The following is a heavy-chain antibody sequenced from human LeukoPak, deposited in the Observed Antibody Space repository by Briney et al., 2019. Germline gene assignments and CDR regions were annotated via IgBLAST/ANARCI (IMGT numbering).Heavy chain of an antibody. CDR3: ARDEAGLTGYRRYYYYYMDV. CDR1: GFTFCSYG. CDR2: IRYDGSNE. V-gene: IGHV3-30*02. J-gene: IGHJ6*03. Sequence: GGSLRLFCAASGFTFCSYGMHWVRQAPGKGLEGVAFIRYDGSNEYADFVKGRFTISRENSKNTLYLQMNSLRAEDTAVYYCARDEAGLTGYRRYYYYYMDVWGKGATVTVSS. D-gene: IGHD3-9*01.